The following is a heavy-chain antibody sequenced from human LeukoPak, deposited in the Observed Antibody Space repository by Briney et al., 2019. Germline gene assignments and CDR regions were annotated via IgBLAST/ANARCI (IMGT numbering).Heavy chain of an antibody. CDR1: GGSISSYY. CDR2: IYSSGST. D-gene: IGHD5-12*01. V-gene: IGHV4-39*07. J-gene: IGHJ4*02. Sequence: SETLSLTCTVSGGSISSYYWGWIRQPPGKGLEGIGSIYSSGSTYYNPSLKSRVTISVDTSKNQFSLKLRSVTAADTAVYYCARSGSGYLRYYFDYWGQGTLVTVSS. CDR3: ARSGSGYLRYYFDY.